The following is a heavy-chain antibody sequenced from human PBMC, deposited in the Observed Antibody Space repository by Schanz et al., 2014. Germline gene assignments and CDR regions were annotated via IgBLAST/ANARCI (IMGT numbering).Heavy chain of an antibody. D-gene: IGHD3-16*01. V-gene: IGHV3-21*01. CDR3: ARDSRPNYDCLAAYYSIDY. CDR2: ISSSGSYI. CDR1: GFTFSSYS. Sequence: DVQLLESGGGLVQPGGSLRLSCAASGFTFSSYSMNWIRQAPGKGLEWGSSISSSGSYIHYTDSVKGRFTISRDNAKNTLYLQKNSLRAEDTAVYYCARDSRPNYDCLAAYYSIDYWGQGTLVTVSS. J-gene: IGHJ4*02.